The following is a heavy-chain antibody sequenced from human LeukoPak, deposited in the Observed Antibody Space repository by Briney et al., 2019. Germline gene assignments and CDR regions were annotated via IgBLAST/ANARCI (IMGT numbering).Heavy chain of an antibody. J-gene: IGHJ4*02. Sequence: SVKVSCKASGGTFSSYTISWVRQAPGQGLEWMGRIIPILGIANYAQKFQGRVTITADKSTSTAYMELSSLRSEDTAVYYCARDPEAQYYDFRSGYFDYWGQGTLVTVSS. CDR1: GGTFSSYT. CDR3: ARDPEAQYYDFRSGYFDY. D-gene: IGHD3-3*01. V-gene: IGHV1-69*04. CDR2: IIPILGIA.